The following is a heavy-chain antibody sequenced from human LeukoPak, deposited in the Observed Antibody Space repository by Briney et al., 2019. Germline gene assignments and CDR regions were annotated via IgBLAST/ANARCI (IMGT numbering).Heavy chain of an antibody. CDR2: INPNSGGT. J-gene: IGHJ6*03. CDR1: GYTFTGYY. V-gene: IGHV1-2*02. Sequence: ASVKVSCKASGYTFTGYYMHWVRQAPGQGLEWMGWINPNSGGTNYAQKFQGRVTMIRDTSISTAYMELSRLRSDDTAVYYCARVSIYANYYYYYMDVWGKGTTVTVSS. D-gene: IGHD3-3*01. CDR3: ARVSIYANYYYYYMDV.